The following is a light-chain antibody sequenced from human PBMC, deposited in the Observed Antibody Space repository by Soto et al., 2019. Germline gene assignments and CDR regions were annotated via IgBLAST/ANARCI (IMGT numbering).Light chain of an antibody. CDR1: SSDVGGYEH. Sequence: QSALTQTASVSGSPGQSITLSCTGTSSDVGGYEHVSWYQQHPGKVPKLMIYGVSNRPSGVSNRVSGSKSGNTASLTISGLQAEDEADYYGSSYTSTTTPVFGTGTKVTVL. CDR2: GVS. J-gene: IGLJ1*01. V-gene: IGLV2-14*01. CDR3: SSYTSTTTPV.